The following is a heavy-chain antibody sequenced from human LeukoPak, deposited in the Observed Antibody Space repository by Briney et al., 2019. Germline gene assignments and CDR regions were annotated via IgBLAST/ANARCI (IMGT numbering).Heavy chain of an antibody. CDR3: ARGSGEFS. D-gene: IGHD3-10*01. Sequence: GGSLRLSCAASGFTFRSYWVSWVRQAPGKGLEWVANIKQDGSEKNYVDSVKGRFTISRYNAKNSLYLQMNSLRAEDTAAYYCARGSGEFSWGQGTLVTVSS. CDR2: IKQDGSEK. J-gene: IGHJ5*02. V-gene: IGHV3-7*04. CDR1: GFTFRSYW.